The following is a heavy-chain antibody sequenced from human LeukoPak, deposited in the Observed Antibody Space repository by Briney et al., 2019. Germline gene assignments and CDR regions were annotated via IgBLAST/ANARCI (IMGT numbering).Heavy chain of an antibody. J-gene: IGHJ4*02. CDR3: AGDGGRRLLLREFFGY. Sequence: ASVKVSCKASGYTFTGYYMHWVRQAPGQGLEWMGWINPNSGGTNYAQKFQGRVTMTRDTSISTAYMELSRLRSDDTAVYYCAGDGGRRLLLREFFGYWGQGTLVTVSS. V-gene: IGHV1-2*02. CDR1: GYTFTGYY. D-gene: IGHD3-22*01. CDR2: INPNSGGT.